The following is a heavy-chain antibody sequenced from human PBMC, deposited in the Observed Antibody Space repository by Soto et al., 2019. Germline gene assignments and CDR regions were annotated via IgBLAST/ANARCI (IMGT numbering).Heavy chain of an antibody. Sequence: ASVKVSCKASGYTFSTYGISWVRQAPGQGLEWMGWIGAYNGNTDYAQKFQGRVTMTTDTSTSTGYMELRSLRFDDTAVYYCAYTGGSYDYYYYYGIDVWGEGPTVIVS. V-gene: IGHV1-18*04. J-gene: IGHJ6*01. CDR3: AYTGGSYDYYYYYGIDV. CDR2: IGAYNGNT. D-gene: IGHD3-10*01. CDR1: GYTFSTYG.